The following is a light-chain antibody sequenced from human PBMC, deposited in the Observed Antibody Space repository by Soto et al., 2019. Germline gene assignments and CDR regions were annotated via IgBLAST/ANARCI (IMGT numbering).Light chain of an antibody. CDR1: TRDIAGYNY. CDR3: TSFSSSTALYV. Sequence: QSALTQPASVSGSLGQSITISCTGTTRDIAGYNYISWYQQLPGKVPKLLIYQVTIRPSGISNRFSGSKSGNTASLTISGLQAEDEAYYYCTSFSSSTALYVFGTGTKATVL. J-gene: IGLJ1*01. V-gene: IGLV2-14*01. CDR2: QVT.